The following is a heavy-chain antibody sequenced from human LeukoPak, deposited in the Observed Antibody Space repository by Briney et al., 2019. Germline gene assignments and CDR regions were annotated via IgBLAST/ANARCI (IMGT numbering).Heavy chain of an antibody. Sequence: GGSLRLSCAASGSTFSNYWMNWVRQAPGKGLEWVANIKQDGSEKYYVDSVKGRFTISRDNAKNSLYLQMNSLRAEDTAIYYCARGRGCSGTSCYFDYWGQGTLVTVSS. CDR3: ARGRGCSGTSCYFDY. V-gene: IGHV3-7*05. CDR2: IKQDGSEK. CDR1: GSTFSNYW. D-gene: IGHD2-2*01. J-gene: IGHJ4*02.